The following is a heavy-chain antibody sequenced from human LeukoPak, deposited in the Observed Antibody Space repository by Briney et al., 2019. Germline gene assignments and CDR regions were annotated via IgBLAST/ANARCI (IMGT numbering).Heavy chain of an antibody. Sequence: GGSLRLSCAASGFTVSSNYMSWVRQAPGKGLEWDSVIYRGGSTYYADSVKGRLTISRDNSKNTLYLQMNRLRAEDTEVYYCARIDYCSGSYYDYWGQGTLVTVSS. D-gene: IGHD3-10*01. CDR1: GFTVSSNY. CDR2: IYRGGST. J-gene: IGHJ4*02. V-gene: IGHV3-53*01. CDR3: ARIDYCSGSYYDY.